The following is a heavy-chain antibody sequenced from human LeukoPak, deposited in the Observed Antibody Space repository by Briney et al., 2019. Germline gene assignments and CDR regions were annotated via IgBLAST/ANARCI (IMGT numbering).Heavy chain of an antibody. Sequence: PSQTLSLTCTVSGDSISSGTYYWSWIRQPAGKGLEWIGRVYSSGNTNYNPSLKRRVTISIKTSKTQFSHKLSSLSAANTAAYYCGRCVGSSSSNWFDPWGQGTLVTVSS. V-gene: IGHV4-61*02. CDR2: VYSSGNT. CDR3: GRCVGSSSSNWFDP. J-gene: IGHJ5*02. CDR1: GDSISSGTYY. D-gene: IGHD6-6*01.